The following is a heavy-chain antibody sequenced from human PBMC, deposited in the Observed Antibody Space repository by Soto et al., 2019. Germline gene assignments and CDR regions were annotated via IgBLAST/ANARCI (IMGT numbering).Heavy chain of an antibody. CDR2: IRSKAYGGTT. CDR1: GFTFGDYA. Sequence: PGGSLRLSCTASGFTFGDYAMSWFRQAPGKGLEWVGFIRSKAYGGTTEYAASVKGRFTISRDDSKSIAYLQMNSLKTEDTAVYYCTRGGLAVAGIYYYYGMDVWGQGTTVTVSS. V-gene: IGHV3-49*03. J-gene: IGHJ6*02. CDR3: TRGGLAVAGIYYYYGMDV. D-gene: IGHD6-19*01.